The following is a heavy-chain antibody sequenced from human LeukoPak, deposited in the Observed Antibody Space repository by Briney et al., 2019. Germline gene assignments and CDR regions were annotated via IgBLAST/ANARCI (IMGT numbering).Heavy chain of an antibody. Sequence: SKTLSLTCAVYDGSFSGYFWTWIRQSPGKGLEWIGEISAGGNSNENPSLKSRVTISVDRSKNQFSLILNSVTAADTAVYYCARRGTLLWFGAFPEYYFDYWGQGTLVTVSS. J-gene: IGHJ4*02. V-gene: IGHV4-34*01. CDR1: DGSFSGYF. D-gene: IGHD3-10*01. CDR3: ARRGTLLWFGAFPEYYFDY. CDR2: ISAGGNS.